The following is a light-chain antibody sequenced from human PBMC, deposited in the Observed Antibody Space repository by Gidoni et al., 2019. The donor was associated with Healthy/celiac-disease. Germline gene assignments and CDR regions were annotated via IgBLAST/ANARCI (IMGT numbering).Light chain of an antibody. V-gene: IGKV3-15*01. CDR2: VAS. CDR3: QQYNNWPWT. Sequence: TLSVSSGERATLSCRASQSVSSNLAWYQQKPGQAPRLLIYVASTRATGIPARFSGSGSGTEFTLTISSLQSEDFAVYYCQQYNNWPWTFGQGTKVEIK. J-gene: IGKJ1*01. CDR1: QSVSSN.